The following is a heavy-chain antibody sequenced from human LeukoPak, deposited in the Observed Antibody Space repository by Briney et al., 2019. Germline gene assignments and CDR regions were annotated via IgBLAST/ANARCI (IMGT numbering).Heavy chain of an antibody. D-gene: IGHD7-27*01. CDR1: GFIFSSYV. V-gene: IGHV3-23*01. CDR3: ARDPNWGSGY. CDR2: IGTSGGDI. Sequence: PGGSLRLSCAASGFIFSSYVMIWVRQAPGKGLEWVSIIGTSGGDIHYADSVKGRFSISRDNSKNTLFLQMNSLRVDDTAVYYCARDPNWGSGYWGQGTLVTVSS. J-gene: IGHJ4*02.